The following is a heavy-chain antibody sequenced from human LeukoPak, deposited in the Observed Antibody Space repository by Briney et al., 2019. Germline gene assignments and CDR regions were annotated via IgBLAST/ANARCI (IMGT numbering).Heavy chain of an antibody. Sequence: GGSXRLSCAASGFTFSSYAMHWVRQAPGKGPEWVSYISSRSSTIYYADSVKGRFTISRDNAKNSLYLQMNSLRAEDTAVYYCARVDGSGSYPDYWGQGTLVTVSS. V-gene: IGHV3-48*04. CDR1: GFTFSSYA. D-gene: IGHD3-10*01. CDR2: ISSRSSTI. CDR3: ARVDGSGSYPDY. J-gene: IGHJ4*02.